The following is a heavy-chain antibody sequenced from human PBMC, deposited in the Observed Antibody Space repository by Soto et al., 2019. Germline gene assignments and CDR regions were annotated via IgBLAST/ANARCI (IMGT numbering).Heavy chain of an antibody. Sequence: ASVKVSCKASGYTFTRCTMSWVRQAPGQRLEWMGWINPDNGNTKSSQKFQDRVIITRDTSASTAYMDLSSLRSEDAAVYYCARGIATGQLDPWGQGTLVTVSS. CDR1: GYTFTRCT. V-gene: IGHV1-3*01. J-gene: IGHJ5*02. CDR3: ARGIATGQLDP. D-gene: IGHD2-15*01. CDR2: INPDNGNT.